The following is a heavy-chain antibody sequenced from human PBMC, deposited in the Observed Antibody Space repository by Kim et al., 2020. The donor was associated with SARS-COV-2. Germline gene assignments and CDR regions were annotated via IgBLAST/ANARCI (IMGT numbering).Heavy chain of an antibody. CDR1: GFTFSTYS. J-gene: IGHJ4*02. CDR3: ARDEEGRGSRGSFSPNPFNYDFWSGPDY. D-gene: IGHD3-3*01. CDR2: ISDSSSFI. V-gene: IGHV3-21*01. Sequence: GGSLRLSCAASGFTFSTYSMNWVRQAPGKGLEWVSSISDSSSFISYADSVKGRFTISRDNAKNSLYLQMNSLRAEDTAVYYCARDEEGRGSRGSFSPNPFNYDFWSGPDYWGQGTLVTVSS.